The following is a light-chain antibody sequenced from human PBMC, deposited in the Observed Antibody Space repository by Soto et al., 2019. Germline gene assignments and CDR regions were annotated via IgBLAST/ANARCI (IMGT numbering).Light chain of an antibody. V-gene: IGKV3-11*01. CDR3: QRRGDWRLT. J-gene: IGKJ4*02. Sequence: EIVLTQSPATLYLSPGERAPLSCRVRQSVNSYLAWYDQKPGQAPRLLIYDASNRATGIPARFSGSGSGTDFTLTISSREAEDFAVSYCQRRGDWRLTGRGGTQGE. CDR1: QSVNSY. CDR2: DAS.